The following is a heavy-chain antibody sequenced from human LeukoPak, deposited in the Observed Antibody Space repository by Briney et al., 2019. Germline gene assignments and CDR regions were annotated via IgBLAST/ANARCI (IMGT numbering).Heavy chain of an antibody. D-gene: IGHD1-20*01. Sequence: GSLRLSCAASGFPFRDYSMNWVRQAPGRGLEWLSYIGLDSGFTSYADSVKGRFTISSDTARNPLYLHLNSLRAEDTAVYFCARDHNWAFDSWGRGTLVTVSS. CDR1: GFPFRDYS. V-gene: IGHV3-21*05. J-gene: IGHJ4*02. CDR3: ARDHNWAFDS. CDR2: IGLDSGFT.